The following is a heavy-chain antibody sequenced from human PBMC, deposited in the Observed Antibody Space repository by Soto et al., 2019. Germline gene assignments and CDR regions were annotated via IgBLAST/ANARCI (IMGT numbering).Heavy chain of an antibody. Sequence: EVQLLESGGGLVQPGGSPRLSCAASGFTFSTYALRWVRQAPGKGLEWVSAISANGQGIYYADSVRGRFTISRDNSKNTIFLHMDSLRAEDTAVYYCAKDRNYPRDQFHYWGQGTLVTVSS. CDR2: ISANGQGI. D-gene: IGHD1-7*01. CDR1: GFTFSTYA. CDR3: AKDRNYPRDQFHY. J-gene: IGHJ4*02. V-gene: IGHV3-23*01.